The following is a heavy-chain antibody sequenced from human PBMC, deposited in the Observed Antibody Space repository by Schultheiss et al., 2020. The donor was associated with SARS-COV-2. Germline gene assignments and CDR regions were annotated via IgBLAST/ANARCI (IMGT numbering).Heavy chain of an antibody. CDR1: GYTFTSYG. J-gene: IGHJ4*02. Sequence: ASVKVSCKASGYTFTSYGISWVRQAPGQGLEWMGWISAYNGNTNYAQKLQGRVTMTTDTSTSTAYMELRSLRSDDTAVYYCARAGIRFLEWTHAIDYWGQGTLVTVSS. V-gene: IGHV1-18*01. CDR2: ISAYNGNT. CDR3: ARAGIRFLEWTHAIDY. D-gene: IGHD3-3*01.